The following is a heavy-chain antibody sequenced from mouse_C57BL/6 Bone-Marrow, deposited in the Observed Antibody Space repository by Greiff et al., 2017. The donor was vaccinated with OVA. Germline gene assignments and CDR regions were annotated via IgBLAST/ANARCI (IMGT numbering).Heavy chain of an antibody. Sequence: EVQVVESGGGLVQPGGSLKLSCAASGFTFSDYYMYWVRQTPEKRLEWVAYISNGGGSTYYPDTVKGRFTISRDNAKNTLYLQMSRLKSEDTAMYYCARHGPRYYYGMDYWGQGTSVTVSS. J-gene: IGHJ4*01. CDR3: ARHGPRYYYGMDY. CDR1: GFTFSDYY. V-gene: IGHV5-12*01. CDR2: ISNGGGST.